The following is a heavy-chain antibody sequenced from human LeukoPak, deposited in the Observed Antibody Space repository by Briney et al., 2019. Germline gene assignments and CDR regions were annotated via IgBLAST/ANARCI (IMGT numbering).Heavy chain of an antibody. CDR3: TRQVGASRFDC. D-gene: IGHD1-26*01. CDR1: GFTFGGSI. Sequence: PGGSLRLSCAASGFTFGGSIIHWVRQASGKGLEGVGHIRKIPDSYSPAYAASVKGRFTISRDDSKNTAYLRMNSLKTEDTAVYYCTRQVGASRFDCWGQGSLVTVSS. J-gene: IGHJ4*02. CDR2: IRKIPDSYSP. V-gene: IGHV3-73*01.